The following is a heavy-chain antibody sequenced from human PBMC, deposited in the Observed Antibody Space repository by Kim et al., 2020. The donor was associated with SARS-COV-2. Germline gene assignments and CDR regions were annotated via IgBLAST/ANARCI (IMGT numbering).Heavy chain of an antibody. V-gene: IGHV3-53*01. Sequence: GGSLRLSCAASGFTVSSNYMSWVRQAPGKGLEWVSVIYSGGSTYYADSVKGRFTISRDNSKNTVYIQMNSLRAADTAVYYCARDSSGNYYAHYWGQGTLVTVSS. CDR1: GFTVSSNY. CDR2: IYSGGST. J-gene: IGHJ4*02. D-gene: IGHD1-26*01. CDR3: ARDSSGNYYAHY.